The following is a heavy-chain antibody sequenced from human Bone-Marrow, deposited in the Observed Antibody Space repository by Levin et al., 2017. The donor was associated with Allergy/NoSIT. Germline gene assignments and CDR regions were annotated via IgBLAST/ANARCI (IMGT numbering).Heavy chain of an antibody. CDR3: APEDWDRFISGEGYYYGMDV. V-gene: IGHV3-23*01. CDR2: ISGSGGST. Sequence: GGSLRLSCAASGFTFSSYAMSWVRQAPGKGLEWVSAISGSGGSTYYADSVKGRFTISRDNSKNTLYLQMNSLRAEDTAVYYCAPEDWDRFISGEGYYYGMDVWGQGTTVTVSS. CDR1: GFTFSSYA. D-gene: IGHD6-19*01. J-gene: IGHJ6*02.